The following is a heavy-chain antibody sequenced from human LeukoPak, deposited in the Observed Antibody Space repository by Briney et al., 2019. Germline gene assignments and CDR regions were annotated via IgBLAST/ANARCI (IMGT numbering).Heavy chain of an antibody. Sequence: GGSLRLSCAASGFTFSSYSMNWVRQAPGKGLEWVSSISTSSSYINYADSVKGRFTISRDNAKNSLYLQMNSLRAEDTAVYYCAKSINKQWLVHFDYWGQGTLVTVSS. CDR3: AKSINKQWLVHFDY. J-gene: IGHJ4*02. V-gene: IGHV3-21*01. D-gene: IGHD6-19*01. CDR1: GFTFSSYS. CDR2: ISTSSSYI.